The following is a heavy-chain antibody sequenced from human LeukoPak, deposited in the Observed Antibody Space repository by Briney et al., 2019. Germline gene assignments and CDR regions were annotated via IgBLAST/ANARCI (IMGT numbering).Heavy chain of an antibody. V-gene: IGHV4-59*01. D-gene: IGHD3-22*01. Sequence: PSETLSLTCTVSGGSLSSYYWSWIRQPPGKGLEWIGYIYYSGSTNYNPSLKSRVTISVDTSKNQFSLKLSSVTAADTAVYYCARAKVDSSGYYAPDYWGQGTLVTVSS. CDR2: IYYSGST. CDR3: ARAKVDSSGYYAPDY. J-gene: IGHJ4*02. CDR1: GGSLSSYY.